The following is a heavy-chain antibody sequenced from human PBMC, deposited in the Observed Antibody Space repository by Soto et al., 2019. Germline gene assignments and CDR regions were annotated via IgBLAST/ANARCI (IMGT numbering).Heavy chain of an antibody. D-gene: IGHD3-16*01. Sequence: GGSLRLSGAASGFTFRSYFMSWVRQAPWKGLEWVSTLATGGNAYYADSVKGRFTISRDKYSDTLYLQMNSLRADDTAVYYCARRGSVHLSYPAKYFDYFGRGTLVTFSS. CDR1: GFTFRSYF. J-gene: IGHJ4*02. V-gene: IGHV3-23*01. CDR2: LATGGNA. CDR3: ARRGSVHLSYPAKYFDY.